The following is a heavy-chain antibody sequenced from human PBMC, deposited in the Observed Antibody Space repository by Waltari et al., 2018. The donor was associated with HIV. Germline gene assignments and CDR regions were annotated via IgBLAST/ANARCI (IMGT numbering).Heavy chain of an antibody. V-gene: IGHV3-48*01. J-gene: IGHJ4*02. Sequence: EVQLVESGGGLVQPGGSLRLPCVGSGFPFSIYSVNWVRRAPGKGLEWVSYISTSRSSEYYADSVKGRFTISRDNAKNSLFLQMSSLRTEDTAVYYCARDYCSSSSCTVDYWGQGALVTVSS. CDR3: ARDYCSSSSCTVDY. D-gene: IGHD2-2*01. CDR1: GFPFSIYS. CDR2: ISTSRSSE.